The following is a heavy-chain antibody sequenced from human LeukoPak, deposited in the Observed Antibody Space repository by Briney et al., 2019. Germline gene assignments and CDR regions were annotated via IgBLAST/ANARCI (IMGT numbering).Heavy chain of an antibody. CDR1: GGSISSSSYY. CDR3: ARYSSSPSPYYYYYYMDV. Sequence: SETLSLTCTVSGGSISSSSYYWGWIRQPPGKGLEWIGRIYTSGSTNYNPSLKSRVTMSVDTSKNQFSLKLSSVTAADTAVYYCARYSSSPSPYYYYYYMDVWGKGTTVTVSS. CDR2: IYTSGST. J-gene: IGHJ6*03. V-gene: IGHV4-39*07. D-gene: IGHD6-6*01.